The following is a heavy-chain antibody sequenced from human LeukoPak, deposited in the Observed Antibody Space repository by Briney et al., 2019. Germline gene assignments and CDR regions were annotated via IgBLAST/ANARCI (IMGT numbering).Heavy chain of an antibody. Sequence: GGSLRLSCAASGFTFSTYNMGWVRQAPGKGLEWVSYITPSGSTLYYADSVTGRFTISRDNANNSLYLQVNSLRDEDTAIYYCARVRSTYYFDYWGQGTLVTVSS. D-gene: IGHD2-2*01. CDR1: GFTFSTYN. CDR3: ARVRSTYYFDY. J-gene: IGHJ4*02. V-gene: IGHV3-48*02. CDR2: ITPSGSTL.